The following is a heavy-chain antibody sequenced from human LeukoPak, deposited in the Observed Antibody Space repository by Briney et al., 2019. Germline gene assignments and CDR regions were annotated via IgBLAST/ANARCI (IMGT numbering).Heavy chain of an antibody. V-gene: IGHV3-33*05. J-gene: IGHJ4*02. Sequence: GGSLRLSCAASGFTFSSYGMHWVRQAPGKGLEWVAVISYDGSNKCYADSVKGRFTISRDNSKNTLYLQMNSLRAEDTAVYYCAKYGIEVAGKALPDWWGQGTLVTVSS. D-gene: IGHD6-19*01. CDR2: ISYDGSNK. CDR1: GFTFSSYG. CDR3: AKYGIEVAGKALPDW.